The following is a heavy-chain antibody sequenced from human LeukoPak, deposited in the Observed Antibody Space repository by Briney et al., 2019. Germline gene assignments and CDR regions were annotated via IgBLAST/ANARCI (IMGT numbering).Heavy chain of an antibody. CDR3: ARAVVGATSDAFDI. CDR1: GYTFTGYY. Sequence: ASVHVSCKASGYTFTGYYMHWVRQAPGQGLEWMGWINPNSGGTNYAQKFQGRVTMTRDTSISTAYMELSRLRSDDTAVYYCARAVVGATSDAFDIWGQGTMVTVSS. D-gene: IGHD1-26*01. V-gene: IGHV1-2*02. J-gene: IGHJ3*02. CDR2: INPNSGGT.